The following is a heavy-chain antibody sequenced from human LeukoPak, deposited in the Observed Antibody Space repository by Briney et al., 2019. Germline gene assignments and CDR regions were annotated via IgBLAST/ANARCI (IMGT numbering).Heavy chain of an antibody. CDR2: LSGSAGGT. CDR1: GITLSNYG. J-gene: IGHJ4*02. D-gene: IGHD3-16*02. Sequence: GGSLRLSCGVSGITLSNYGMGWVRQAPGKGLEWVAGLSGSAGGTNYADSVKGRFTISRDNSKNTLFLQMDRLRAEDTAVYFCAKRGVVVRVFLVGFHKEAYYFDSRGQGAQVTVSS. CDR3: AKRGVVVRVFLVGFHKEAYYFDS. V-gene: IGHV3-23*01.